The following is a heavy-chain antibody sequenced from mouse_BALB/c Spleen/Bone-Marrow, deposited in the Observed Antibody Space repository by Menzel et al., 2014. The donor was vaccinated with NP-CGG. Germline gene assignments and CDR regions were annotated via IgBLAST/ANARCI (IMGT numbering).Heavy chain of an antibody. CDR2: IYYSGTI. Sequence: EVHLLESGPGLVKPSQTVSLTCTVTGISITTGNYRWSWIRQFPGNKLEWIGYIYYSGTITYNPSLTSRTTITRDTSKNQFILEMNSMTAEDTATYYCARGAMISTGGFDYWGQGTTLTVSS. CDR3: ARGAMISTGGFDY. J-gene: IGHJ2*01. CDR1: GISITTGNYR. V-gene: IGHV3-5*02. D-gene: IGHD2-4*01.